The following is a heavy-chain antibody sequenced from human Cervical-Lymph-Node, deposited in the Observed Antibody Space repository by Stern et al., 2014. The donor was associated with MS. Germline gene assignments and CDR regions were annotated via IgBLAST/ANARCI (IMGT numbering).Heavy chain of an antibody. CDR1: GFTFSSYG. D-gene: IGHD1-26*01. Sequence: QVQLVQSGGGVVQPGRSLRLSCAASGFTFSSYGMHWVRQAPGKGLEWVAVISYDGSNKYYADSVKGRFTISRDNSKNTLYLQMNSLRAEDTAVYYCAKDSRREWETLGYWGQGTLVTVSS. J-gene: IGHJ4*02. CDR2: ISYDGSNK. V-gene: IGHV3-30*18. CDR3: AKDSRREWETLGY.